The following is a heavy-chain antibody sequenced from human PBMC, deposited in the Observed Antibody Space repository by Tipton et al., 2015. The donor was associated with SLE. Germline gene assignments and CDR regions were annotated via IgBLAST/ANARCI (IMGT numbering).Heavy chain of an antibody. D-gene: IGHD2-2*02. Sequence: GLVKPSETLSLTCIVSGGSVSSSSWSWIRQPPGKGLEWIGYIYYSGSTNYNPSLKSRVTISVDTSKNQFSLKLSSVTAADTAVYYCARGCSSTSCYKGGVYYYYYYYMDVWGKGTTVTVSS. CDR3: ARGCSSTSCYKGGVYYYYYYYMDV. V-gene: IGHV4-59*02. J-gene: IGHJ6*03. CDR2: IYYSGST. CDR1: GGSVSSSS.